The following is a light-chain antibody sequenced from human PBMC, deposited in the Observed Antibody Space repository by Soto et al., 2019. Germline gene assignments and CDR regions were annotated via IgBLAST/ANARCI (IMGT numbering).Light chain of an antibody. CDR3: QQYNNWPIT. V-gene: IGKV3-15*01. CDR2: GAS. Sequence: RVMTQSPATLSVSPGEGATLSCRASQNINNLLAWYQQRPGQAPRLLIYGASTRATGIPARFSGSWSGTEFTLTIGSLQSEDFAVYYCQQYNNWPITVGQGTRLEIK. CDR1: QNINNL. J-gene: IGKJ5*01.